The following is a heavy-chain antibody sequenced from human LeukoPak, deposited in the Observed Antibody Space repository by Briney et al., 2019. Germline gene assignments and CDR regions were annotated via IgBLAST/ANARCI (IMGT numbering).Heavy chain of an antibody. J-gene: IGHJ4*02. D-gene: IGHD3-22*01. V-gene: IGHV3-23*01. CDR1: GITLSNYG. CDR2: ISDSGGRT. Sequence: GGSLRLSCAVSGITLSNYGMSWVRQAPGKGLEWVAGISDSGGRTNYADSVKGRFTISRDNPKNTLYLQMNSLRTEDTAVYFCAKRGVVIRVILVGFHKEAYYFDSWGRGALVTVSS. CDR3: AKRGVVIRVILVGFHKEAYYFDS.